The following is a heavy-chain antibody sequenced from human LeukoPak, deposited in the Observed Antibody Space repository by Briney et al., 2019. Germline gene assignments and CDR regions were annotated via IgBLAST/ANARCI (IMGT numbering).Heavy chain of an antibody. J-gene: IGHJ4*02. CDR3: AKAWLLWAPAAIFDY. D-gene: IGHD2-2*01. CDR2: ISDSGDSR. Sequence: GGSLRLPCAASGFTFKNYAMKWVRQAPGKGLEWVSSISDSGDSRYYADSVKGRFTISRDNSRNTLHLQMNSLRAEDTAVYYCAKAWLLWAPAAIFDYWGQGTLVTVSS. V-gene: IGHV3-23*01. CDR1: GFTFKNYA.